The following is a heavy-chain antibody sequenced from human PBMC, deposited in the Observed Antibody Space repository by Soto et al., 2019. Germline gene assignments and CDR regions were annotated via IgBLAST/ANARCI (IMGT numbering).Heavy chain of an antibody. D-gene: IGHD2-15*01. CDR2: ISGSGGST. CDR3: AKXPAFRYCSGGSCHMDV. J-gene: IGHJ6*02. V-gene: IGHV3-23*01. CDR1: GFTFSSYA. Sequence: GGSLRLSCAASGFTFSSYAMSWVXQAPGKGLEWVSAISGSGGSTYYADSVKGRFTISRDNSKNTLYLQMNSLRAEETAVYYCAKXPAFRYCSGGSCHMDVWGQGTTVTVSS.